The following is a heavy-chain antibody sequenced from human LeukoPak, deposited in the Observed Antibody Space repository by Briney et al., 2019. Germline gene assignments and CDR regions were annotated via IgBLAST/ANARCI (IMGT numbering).Heavy chain of an antibody. D-gene: IGHD3-3*01. CDR2: ISYDGSNK. CDR3: AKDLPNHRPTAYDFWSGYSYYYYYGMDV. Sequence: GGSLRLSCAASGFTFSSYAMHWVRQAPGKGLEWVAVISYDGSNKYYADSVKGRFTISRDNSKNTLYLQMNSLRAEDTAVYYCAKDLPNHRPTAYDFWSGYSYYYYYGMDVWGQGTTVTVSS. CDR1: GFTFSSYA. J-gene: IGHJ6*02. V-gene: IGHV3-30-3*01.